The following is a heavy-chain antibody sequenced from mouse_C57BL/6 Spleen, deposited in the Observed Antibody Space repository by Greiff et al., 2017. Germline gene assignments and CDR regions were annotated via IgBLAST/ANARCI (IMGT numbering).Heavy chain of an antibody. V-gene: IGHV1-39*01. Sequence: EVKLQQSGPELVKPGASVKISCKASGYSFTDYNMNWVKQSNGKSLEWIGVINPNYGTTSYNQKFKGKATLTVDQSSSTAYRQLNSLTSEESAVYYCARKYPLYYGNYEDYAMDYWGQGTSVTVSS. D-gene: IGHD2-1*01. CDR2: INPNYGTT. CDR3: ARKYPLYYGNYEDYAMDY. CDR1: GYSFTDYN. J-gene: IGHJ4*01.